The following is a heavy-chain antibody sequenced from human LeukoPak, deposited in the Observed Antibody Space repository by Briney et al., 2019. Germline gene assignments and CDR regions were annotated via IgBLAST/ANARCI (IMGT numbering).Heavy chain of an antibody. D-gene: IGHD6-19*01. V-gene: IGHV3-23*01. CDR2: ISGSGGST. J-gene: IGHJ4*02. CDR3: GKGLYSSGWYDLDY. CDR1: GFTFSSYA. Sequence: GGSLRLSCAASGFTFSSYAMSWVRQAPGKGLEWVSAISGSGGSTYYADSVKGRFTISRDNSKNTLYLQMNSLRAEDTAVYYCGKGLYSSGWYDLDYWGQGTLVTVSS.